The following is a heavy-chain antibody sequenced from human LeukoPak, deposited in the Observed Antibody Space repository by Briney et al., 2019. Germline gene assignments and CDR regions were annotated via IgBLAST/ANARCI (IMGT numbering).Heavy chain of an antibody. Sequence: GGSLRLSGAASGFTFSAYTMNWVGQAPGKGLDWCSSISSRSSYIYYADSVKGRFTISRENAKNSLYVQMNSLRDEDTAVYYCARYYYDSSGKKEKPRSRGFDPWGQGTLVTVSS. CDR1: GFTFSAYT. CDR2: ISSRSSYI. J-gene: IGHJ5*02. D-gene: IGHD3-22*01. V-gene: IGHV3-21*01. CDR3: ARYYYDSSGKKEKPRSRGFDP.